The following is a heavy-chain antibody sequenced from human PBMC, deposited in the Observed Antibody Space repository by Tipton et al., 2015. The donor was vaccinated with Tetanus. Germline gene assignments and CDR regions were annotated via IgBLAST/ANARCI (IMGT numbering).Heavy chain of an antibody. Sequence: LRLSCSVSGGSVNSGTYYWNWIRQPPGKGLEWIGEINYSGTTNYNPSLKSRVTMSVDTSKNQFSLQLSSMTAADTAVVFCARSFFDGSGYKIENWGQGTLVTVSS. CDR1: GGSVNSGTYY. D-gene: IGHD3-22*01. CDR3: ARSFFDGSGYKIEN. V-gene: IGHV4-61*01. J-gene: IGHJ4*02. CDR2: INYSGTT.